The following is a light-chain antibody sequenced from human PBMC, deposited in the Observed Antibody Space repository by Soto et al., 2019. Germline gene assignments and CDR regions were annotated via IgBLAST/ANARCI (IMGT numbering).Light chain of an antibody. V-gene: IGKV1-39*01. CDR2: AAS. CDR3: QQSFSIPYT. Sequence: DIEMTQSPSPLSASVGDRVTITCRASQSINTYLNWYQQKPGKVPKLLIYAASSLQRGVPSRFSGSGSGTDFTLTISSLQPEDFATCYCQQSFSIPYTFSQGSKVEIK. CDR1: QSINTY. J-gene: IGKJ2*01.